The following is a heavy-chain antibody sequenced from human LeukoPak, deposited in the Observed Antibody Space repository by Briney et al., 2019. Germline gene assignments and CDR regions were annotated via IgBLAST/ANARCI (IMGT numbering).Heavy chain of an antibody. D-gene: IGHD2-15*01. V-gene: IGHV4-39*01. CDR1: GGSFISSDYH. CDR2: ISYSGNT. CDR3: ARHCCSGPAKRVFDI. Sequence: SETLSLTCTVSGGSFISSDYHWGWVRQPPGKGLEWIGTISYSGNTDHNPSLRSRVTISVDTSNNQFSLRLGSVTAADTAVYHCARHCCSGPAKRVFDIWGQGTMVTVSS. J-gene: IGHJ3*02.